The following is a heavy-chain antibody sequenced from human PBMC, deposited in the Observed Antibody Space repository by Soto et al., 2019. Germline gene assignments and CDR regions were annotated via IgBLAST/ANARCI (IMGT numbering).Heavy chain of an antibody. CDR1: GFIFSNYA. J-gene: IGHJ4*02. CDR2: INSHGDST. CDR3: ARRDGYNFDY. D-gene: IGHD5-12*01. V-gene: IGHV3-64*01. Sequence: GGSLRLSCAASGFIFSNYAMHWVRQAPGKGLEYVSAINSHGDSTYYANYVKGRFTISRDNSKNTLYLQMGSLRTEDMAVYYCARRDGYNFDYWGQGTLVTVSS.